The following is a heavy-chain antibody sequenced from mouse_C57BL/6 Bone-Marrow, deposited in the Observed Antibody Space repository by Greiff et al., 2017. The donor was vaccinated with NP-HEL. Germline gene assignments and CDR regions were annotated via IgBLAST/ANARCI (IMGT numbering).Heavy chain of an antibody. CDR2: SRNKANDYTT. D-gene: IGHD1-2*01. Sequence: EVKLMESGGGLVQSGRSLRLSCATSGFTFSDFYMEWVRQAPGKGLEWIAASRNKANDYTTEYSASVKGRFIVSRDTSQSILYLQMNALRAEDTAIYYCARDGLPMDYWGQGTSVTVSS. CDR3: ARDGLPMDY. V-gene: IGHV7-1*01. CDR1: GFTFSDFY. J-gene: IGHJ4*01.